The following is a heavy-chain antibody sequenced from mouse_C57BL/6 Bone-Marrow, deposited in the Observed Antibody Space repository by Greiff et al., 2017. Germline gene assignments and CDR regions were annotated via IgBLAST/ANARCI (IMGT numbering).Heavy chain of an antibody. Sequence: VQLQQPGAELVKPGASVKMSCKASGYTFTSYWITWVKQRPGQGLEWIGEIYPGSGSTNYNEKFKSKATLTVDTSSSTAYMQLSSLTSADSAVYYCARRQLRLRRYFDYWGQGTTLTVSS. D-gene: IGHD3-2*02. J-gene: IGHJ2*01. CDR1: GYTFTSYW. V-gene: IGHV1-55*01. CDR3: ARRQLRLRRYFDY. CDR2: IYPGSGST.